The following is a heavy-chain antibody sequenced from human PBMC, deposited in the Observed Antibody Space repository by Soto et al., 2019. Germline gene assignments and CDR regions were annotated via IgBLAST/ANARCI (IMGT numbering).Heavy chain of an antibody. CDR2: IIPIFGTA. J-gene: IGHJ6*02. Sequence: SVKVSCKASGGTFSSYAISWVRQAPGQGLEWMGGIIPIFGTANYAQKFQGRVTITADESTSTAYMELSSLRSEDTAVYYCARDGNDSSGYETYYYYGMDVWGQGTTVTVSS. V-gene: IGHV1-69*13. D-gene: IGHD3-22*01. CDR1: GGTFSSYA. CDR3: ARDGNDSSGYETYYYYGMDV.